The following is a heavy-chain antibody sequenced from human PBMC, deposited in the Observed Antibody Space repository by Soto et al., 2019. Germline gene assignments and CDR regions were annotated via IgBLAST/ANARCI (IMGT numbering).Heavy chain of an antibody. V-gene: IGHV1-69*13. CDR3: ARARCISTSCLFPGDRYYYYGMDV. CDR2: IIPIFGTA. Sequence: SVKVSCKASGGTFSSYAISWVRQAPGQGLEWMGGIIPIFGTANYAQKFQGRVTITADESTSTAYMELSSLRSEDTAVYYCARARCISTSCLFPGDRYYYYGMDVWGQGTTVTV. CDR1: GGTFSSYA. J-gene: IGHJ6*02. D-gene: IGHD2-2*01.